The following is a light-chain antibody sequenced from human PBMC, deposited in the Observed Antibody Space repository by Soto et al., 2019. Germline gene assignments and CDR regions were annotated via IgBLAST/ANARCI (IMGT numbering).Light chain of an antibody. Sequence: QLVLTQSSSASASLGSSVKLTCTLSSGHSSYIIAWHQQQPGKAPRYLMKLEGSGSYNKGSGVPDRFSGSSSGADRYLTISNLQFEDEADYYCETWDSTPRVFGGGTKVTVL. CDR3: ETWDSTPRV. CDR1: SGHSSYI. V-gene: IGLV4-60*02. J-gene: IGLJ2*01. CDR2: LEGSGSY.